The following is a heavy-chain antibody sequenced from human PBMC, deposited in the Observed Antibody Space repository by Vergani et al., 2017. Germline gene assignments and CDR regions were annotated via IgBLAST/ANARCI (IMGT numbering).Heavy chain of an antibody. CDR2: INHSGST. CDR1: GGSFSGYY. V-gene: IGHV4-34*01. Sequence: QVQLQQWGAGLLKPSETLSLTCAVYGGSFSGYYWSWIRQPPGTGLEWIGEINHSGSTNYNPSLKSRVTVSVDTSKNQFSLKLSSVTAADTAVYYCARGPLVVPAAIRVHYYYYGMDVWGQGTTVTVSS. D-gene: IGHD2-2*02. CDR3: ARGPLVVPAAIRVHYYYYGMDV. J-gene: IGHJ6*02.